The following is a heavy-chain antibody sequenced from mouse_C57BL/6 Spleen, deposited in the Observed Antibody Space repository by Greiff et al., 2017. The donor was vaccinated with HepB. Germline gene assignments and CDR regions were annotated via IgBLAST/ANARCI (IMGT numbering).Heavy chain of an antibody. J-gene: IGHJ1*03. D-gene: IGHD2-1*01. Sequence: VQGVESGAELVKPGASVKMSCKASGYTFTTYPIEWMKQNHGKSLEWIGNFHPYNDDTKYNEKFKGKATLTVEKSSSTVYLELSRLTSDDSAVYYCARRDGNYGHFDVWGTGTTVTVSS. CDR3: ARRDGNYGHFDV. CDR1: GYTFTTYP. CDR2: FHPYNDDT. V-gene: IGHV1-47*01.